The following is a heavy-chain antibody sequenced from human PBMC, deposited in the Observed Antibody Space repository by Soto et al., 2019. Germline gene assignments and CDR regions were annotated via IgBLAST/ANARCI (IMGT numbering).Heavy chain of an antibody. Sequence: ASVEVSCKASGYTFTGYYMHWVRQAPGQGLEWMGWINPNSGGTNYAQKFQGRVTMTRDTSISTAYMELSRLRSDDTAVYYCARDWIVGQLVSWFDPWGQGTLVTVSS. V-gene: IGHV1-2*02. D-gene: IGHD6-6*01. J-gene: IGHJ5*02. CDR1: GYTFTGYY. CDR2: INPNSGGT. CDR3: ARDWIVGQLVSWFDP.